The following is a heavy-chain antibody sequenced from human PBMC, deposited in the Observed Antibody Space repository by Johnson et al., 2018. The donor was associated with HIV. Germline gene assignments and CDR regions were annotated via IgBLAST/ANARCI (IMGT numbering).Heavy chain of an antibody. D-gene: IGHD6-6*01. Sequence: VQLVESGGGLVQPGRSLRLSCTTSGFTFGDYAMSWFRQAPGKGLEWVGRIKSKTDGGTTDYAAPVKGRFTISRDDSKNTLYLQMNSLKTEDTAVYYCTTEAYSSSSAAFDIWGQGTMVTVSS. J-gene: IGHJ3*02. CDR3: TTEAYSSSSAAFDI. CDR2: IKSKTDGGTT. V-gene: IGHV3-15*01. CDR1: GFTFGDYA.